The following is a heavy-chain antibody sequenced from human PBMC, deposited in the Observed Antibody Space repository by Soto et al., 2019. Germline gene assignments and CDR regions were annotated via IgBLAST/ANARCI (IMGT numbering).Heavy chain of an antibody. D-gene: IGHD2-15*01. Sequence: QLQLQESGPGLVKPSETLSLTCTVSGGSISSSSYYWGWIRQPPGKGPEWIGSIYYSGSTYYNPSLKSRVTISVDTSKNQFSLKLSSVTAADTAVYYCARRYCSGGSCYSGYFDYWGQGTLVTVSS. CDR1: GGSISSSSYY. CDR3: ARRYCSGGSCYSGYFDY. J-gene: IGHJ4*02. V-gene: IGHV4-39*01. CDR2: IYYSGST.